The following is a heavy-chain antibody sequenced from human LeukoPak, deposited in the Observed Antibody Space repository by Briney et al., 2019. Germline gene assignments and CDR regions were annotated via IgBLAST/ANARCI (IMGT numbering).Heavy chain of an antibody. D-gene: IGHD3/OR15-3a*01. CDR3: ARDGQYYYYYMDV. CDR1: GFTFSSNW. CDR2: IKQDGSEK. J-gene: IGHJ6*03. V-gene: IGHV3-7*01. Sequence: PGGSLRLSCAASGFTFSSNWMSWVRQAPGKGLEWVANIKQDGSEKYYVDSVKGRFTISRDNAKNSLYLQMNSLRAEDTAVYYCARDGQYYYYYMDVWGKGTTVTVSS.